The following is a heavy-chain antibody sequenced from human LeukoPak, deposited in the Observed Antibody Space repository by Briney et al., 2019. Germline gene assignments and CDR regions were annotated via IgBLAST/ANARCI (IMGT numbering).Heavy chain of an antibody. CDR3: ARLYDSSGYYYAVGWFDP. CDR2: IIPIFGTA. V-gene: IGHV1-69*05. D-gene: IGHD3-22*01. CDR1: GGTFISYP. Sequence: SVKVSCKASGGTFISYPISWVRQAPGQGLEWMGGIIPIFGTANYAQKFQGRVTITTDESTSTAYMELSSLRSEDTAVYYCARLYDSSGYYYAVGWFDPWGQGTLVTVSS. J-gene: IGHJ5*02.